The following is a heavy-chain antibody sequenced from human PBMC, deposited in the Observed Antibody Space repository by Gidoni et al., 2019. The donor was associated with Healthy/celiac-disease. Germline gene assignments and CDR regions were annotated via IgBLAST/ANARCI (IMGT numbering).Heavy chain of an antibody. CDR1: GFTFSSYS. CDR2: ISSSSSYI. CDR3: AREGEDSSGYYYVGDYYYYGMDV. V-gene: IGHV3-21*01. J-gene: IGHJ6*02. D-gene: IGHD3-22*01. Sequence: EVQLVESGGGLVKPGGSLRLSCAASGFTFSSYSINWVRQAPGKGLEWVSSISSSSSYIYYADSVKGRFTISRDNAKNSLYLQMNSLRAEDTAVYYCAREGEDSSGYYYVGDYYYYGMDVWGQGTTVTVSS.